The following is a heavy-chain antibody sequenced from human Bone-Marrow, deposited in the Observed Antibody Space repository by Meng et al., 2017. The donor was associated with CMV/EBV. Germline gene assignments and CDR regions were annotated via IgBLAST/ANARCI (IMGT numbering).Heavy chain of an antibody. J-gene: IGHJ6*01. CDR3: ARDQVGDEANYYDFWSGYGYGMDV. D-gene: IGHD3-3*01. CDR2: ISSSSSTI. Sequence: GESLKISCAASGFTFSSYSMNWVRQAPGKGLEWVSYISSSSSTIYYADSVKGRFTISRDNAKNSLYLQMNSLRAEDTAVYYCARDQVGDEANYYDFWSGYGYGMDVWGQGTTVTVYS. CDR1: GFTFSSYS. V-gene: IGHV3-48*04.